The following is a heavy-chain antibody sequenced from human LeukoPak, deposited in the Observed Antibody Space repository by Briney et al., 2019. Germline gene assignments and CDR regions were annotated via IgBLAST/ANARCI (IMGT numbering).Heavy chain of an antibody. D-gene: IGHD3-22*01. CDR2: VNPNSGDT. Sequence: GASVKVSCKASGYTFTGYYLHWVRQAPGQGLEWMGCVNPNSGDTNYAQKFQGSVTMTRDTSISTVYMELSRLRSDDTAVYYCASTPYYYDSSGYYPFDYWGQGTLVTVSS. CDR3: ASTPYYYDSSGYYPFDY. J-gene: IGHJ4*02. CDR1: GYTFTGYY. V-gene: IGHV1-2*02.